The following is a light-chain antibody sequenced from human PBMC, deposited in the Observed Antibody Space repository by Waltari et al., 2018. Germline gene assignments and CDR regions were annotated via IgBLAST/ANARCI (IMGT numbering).Light chain of an antibody. V-gene: IGKV1-5*03. CDR2: KAS. CDR3: QQYNSYSWT. Sequence: DIQMNQSPSTLSASVGDRVTITCRASQSISSWLAWYQQKPGKAPNLLIYKASSLESGVPSRFSGSGSGTEFTLTISSLQPDDFATYYCQQYNSYSWTFGQGTKVEIK. J-gene: IGKJ1*01. CDR1: QSISSW.